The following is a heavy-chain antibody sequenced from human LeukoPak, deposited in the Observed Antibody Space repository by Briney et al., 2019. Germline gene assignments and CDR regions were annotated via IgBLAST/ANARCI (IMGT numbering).Heavy chain of an antibody. J-gene: IGHJ4*02. D-gene: IGHD4-23*01. CDR1: GFSFNTYG. CDR2: IRNDGSKE. Sequence: PGGSLRLSCVASGFSFNTYGMHWVRQAPGKGPEWVAFIRNDGSKELYADALKGRFTISRDNSKNTLYLQVNSLRLDDTAVYYCAKRDNGGDSGIDYWGQGTLVTVSS. V-gene: IGHV3-30*02. CDR3: AKRDNGGDSGIDY.